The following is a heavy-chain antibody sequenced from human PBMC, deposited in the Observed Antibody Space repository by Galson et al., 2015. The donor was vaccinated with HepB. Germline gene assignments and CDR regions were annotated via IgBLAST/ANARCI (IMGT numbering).Heavy chain of an antibody. CDR2: IYPNDFET. V-gene: IGHV5-51*03. CDR1: GYRFTNNW. J-gene: IGHJ4*01. CDR3: ARGYCSGKTCSGDFDL. Sequence: QSGAEVKKPGESLRISCKGFGYRFTNNWIGWVRQRPGKGLEWIGIIYPNDFETKYSPSFQGQVSFSVDKFLSTAYLPWSSLKASDTATYYCARGYCSGKTCSGDFDLWGHGTLVTVSS. D-gene: IGHD2-15*01.